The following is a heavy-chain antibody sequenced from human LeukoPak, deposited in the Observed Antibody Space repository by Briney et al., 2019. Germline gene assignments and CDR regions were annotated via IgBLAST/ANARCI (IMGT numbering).Heavy chain of an antibody. CDR2: ISGSGGST. V-gene: IGHV3-23*01. CDR1: GFTFSSYA. J-gene: IGHJ4*02. Sequence: PGGSLRLSCAASGFTFSSYAMSWVRQAPGKGLGWVSAISGSGGSTYYADSVKGRFTISRDNSKNTLYLQMNSLRAEDTAVYYCAKTKRDIVVVVAASPGYYFDYWGQGTLVTVSS. D-gene: IGHD2-15*01. CDR3: AKTKRDIVVVVAASPGYYFDY.